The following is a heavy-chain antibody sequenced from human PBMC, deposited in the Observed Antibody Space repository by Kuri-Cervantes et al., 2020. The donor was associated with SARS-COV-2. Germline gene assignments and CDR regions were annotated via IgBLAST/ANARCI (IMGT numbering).Heavy chain of an antibody. CDR3: ARVPGITMVRGANSYGMDV. V-gene: IGHV3-7*01. J-gene: IGHJ6*02. CDR2: IKADGGEM. Sequence: GGSLRLSCEASGFTLTYRWMAWFRQAPGKGLEWVAAIKADGGEMVYVDSAKGRFTISRDNAKNTLYLQMNSLRAEDTAVYYCARVPGITMVRGANSYGMDVWGQGTLVTVSS. CDR1: GFTLTYRW. D-gene: IGHD3-10*01.